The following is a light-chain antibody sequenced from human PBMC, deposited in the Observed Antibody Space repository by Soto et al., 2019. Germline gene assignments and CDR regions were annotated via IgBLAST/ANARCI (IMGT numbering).Light chain of an antibody. J-gene: IGKJ1*01. V-gene: IGKV2-30*01. CDR1: QGLVYSDGNTY. CDR3: MQGTHWPWT. CDR2: KVS. Sequence: DVVMTQSPLSLPVTLGQPASISCRSTQGLVYSDGNTYLNWFHQMPGQSPRRLISKVSNRDSGALDRLRGSGSGTDFTLTISRVEAEDVGVYFCMQGTHWPWTFGQRTKVEIK.